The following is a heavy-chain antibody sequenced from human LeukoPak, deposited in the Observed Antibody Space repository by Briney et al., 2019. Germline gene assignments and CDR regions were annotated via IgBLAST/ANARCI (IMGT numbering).Heavy chain of an antibody. Sequence: PSETLSLTCSVSGGSISTDYWSWIRQPPGKGLEWIGDIYYSGSTNYNPSLKSRVATSVDTSNNQFSLKLSSVTAADTAVYYCARAYSSSWYYFDYWGQGILVTVSS. CDR2: IYYSGST. D-gene: IGHD6-13*01. CDR3: ARAYSSSWYYFDY. J-gene: IGHJ4*02. CDR1: GGSISTDY. V-gene: IGHV4-59*08.